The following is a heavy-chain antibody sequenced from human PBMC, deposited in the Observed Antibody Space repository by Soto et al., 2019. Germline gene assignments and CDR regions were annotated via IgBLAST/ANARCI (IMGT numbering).Heavy chain of an antibody. J-gene: IGHJ6*02. Sequence: LKISCKGSGYSFTNYWISWVRQMPGKGLEWMGRIDPSDSYIKYGPSFQGHVTISADNSISTAYLQWSSLKASDTAMYYCARHDCSSTRCYNFGMDVWGQGTTVTVSS. CDR3: ARHDCSSTRCYNFGMDV. D-gene: IGHD2-2*02. V-gene: IGHV5-10-1*01. CDR2: IDPSDSYI. CDR1: GYSFTNYW.